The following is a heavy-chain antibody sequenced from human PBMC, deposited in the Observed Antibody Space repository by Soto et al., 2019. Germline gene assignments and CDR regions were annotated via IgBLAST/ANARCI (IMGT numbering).Heavy chain of an antibody. D-gene: IGHD3-22*01. CDR2: ISAYNGNT. J-gene: IGHJ4*02. V-gene: IGHV1-18*01. CDR3: AREGTYYYDSSGLRIFDY. CDR1: GYTFTSYG. Sequence: ASVKVSCKASGYTFTSYGISWVRQAPGQGLEWMGWISAYNGNTSYAQKFQGRVTMTRDTSTSTVYMELSSLRSEDTAVYYCAREGTYYYDSSGLRIFDYWGQGTLVTAPQ.